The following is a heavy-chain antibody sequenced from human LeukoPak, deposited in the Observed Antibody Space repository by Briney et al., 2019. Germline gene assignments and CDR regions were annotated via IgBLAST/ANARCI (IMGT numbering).Heavy chain of an antibody. CDR3: ARSYSYGHGVRFRFDY. CDR2: ISSSSSYI. CDR1: GFTFGSYS. J-gene: IGHJ4*02. V-gene: IGHV3-21*01. D-gene: IGHD5-18*01. Sequence: PGGSLRLSCTASGFTFGSYSMNWVRQAPGKGLEWVSSISSSSSYIYYADSMKGRFTISRDNAKNSLYLQMNSLRAEDTAVYYCARSYSYGHGVRFRFDYWGQGTLVTVSS.